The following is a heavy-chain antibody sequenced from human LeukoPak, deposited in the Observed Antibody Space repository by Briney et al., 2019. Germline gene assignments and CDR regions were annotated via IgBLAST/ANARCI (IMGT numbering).Heavy chain of an antibody. CDR1: GFTFSSYG. CDR3: ANGWDGVDAFDI. Sequence: GGSLRLSCAASGFTFSSYGMRWVRQAPGKGLEWVAFIRYDGSNKYYADSVKGRFTISRDNSKNTLYLQMNSLRAEDTAVYYCANGWDGVDAFDIWGQGIMVTVSS. V-gene: IGHV3-30*02. CDR2: IRYDGSNK. D-gene: IGHD4-17*01. J-gene: IGHJ3*02.